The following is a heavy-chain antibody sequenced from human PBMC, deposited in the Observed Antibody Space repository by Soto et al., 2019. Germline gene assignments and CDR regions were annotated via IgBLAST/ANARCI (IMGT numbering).Heavy chain of an antibody. CDR3: AKGGYSGYDLGPEYLAI. V-gene: IGHV3-21*04. J-gene: IGHJ4*02. Sequence: EVRLVESGGGLVKPGGSLRLSCAGSGFTFSSHSMNWVRQAPGKGLEWVSTISVSGSYVNYADSVKGRFSISRDNAKNFLYLQMNRLRAEDTAVYYCAKGGYSGYDLGPEYLAIWGQGTLVTVSS. CDR2: ISVSGSYV. D-gene: IGHD5-12*01. CDR1: GFTFSSHS.